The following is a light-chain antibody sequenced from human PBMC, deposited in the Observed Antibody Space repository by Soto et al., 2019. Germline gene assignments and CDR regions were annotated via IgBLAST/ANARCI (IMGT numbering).Light chain of an antibody. CDR2: EVT. V-gene: IGLV2-14*01. CDR1: SSDVGGYPY. Sequence: QSALTQPASVSGSPGQSIAISCTGSSSDVGGYPYVSWYQQHPGKAPQLIIDEVTHRPSVVSNRFSGSKSVNTASLTISGLKSVDEGDYYCSSYTSSSTRVFGTGTKLTFL. CDR3: SSYTSSSTRV. J-gene: IGLJ1*01.